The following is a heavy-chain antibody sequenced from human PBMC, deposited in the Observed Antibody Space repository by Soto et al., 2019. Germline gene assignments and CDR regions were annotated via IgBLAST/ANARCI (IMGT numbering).Heavy chain of an antibody. Sequence: ESGPTLVNPTQTLTLTCTFSGFSLSTSEMSVSWIRQPPGKALEWLALIDGDDDKYYSTSLKTRLTISKDTSKNQVVLTMTNMDPVDTATYYCARETSYKSSWPSNWFDPWGQGTLVTVYS. J-gene: IGHJ5*02. CDR2: IDGDDDK. V-gene: IGHV2-70*01. CDR3: ARETSYKSSWPSNWFDP. CDR1: GFSLSTSEMS. D-gene: IGHD6-13*01.